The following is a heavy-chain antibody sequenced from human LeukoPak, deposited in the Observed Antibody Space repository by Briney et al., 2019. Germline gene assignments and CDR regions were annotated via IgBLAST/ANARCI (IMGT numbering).Heavy chain of an antibody. Sequence: PGGSLRLSCAASGFTFSSYSMNWVRQAPGKGLEWVAFIRYDGSNKYYADSVKGRFTISRDNSKNTLYLQMNSLRAEDTAVYYCAKGGPVIVVVPAAMRDFYFDYWGQGTLVTVSS. CDR3: AKGGPVIVVVPAAMRDFYFDY. J-gene: IGHJ4*02. V-gene: IGHV3-30*02. D-gene: IGHD2-2*01. CDR1: GFTFSSYS. CDR2: IRYDGSNK.